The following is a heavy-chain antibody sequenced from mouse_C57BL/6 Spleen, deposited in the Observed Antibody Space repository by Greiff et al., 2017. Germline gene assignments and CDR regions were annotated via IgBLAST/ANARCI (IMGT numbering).Heavy chain of an antibody. V-gene: IGHV3-6*01. CDR1: GYSITSGYY. D-gene: IGHD2-3*01. CDR3: ARFYDFYLDY. CDR2: ISYDGSN. J-gene: IGHJ2*01. Sequence: EVKLVESGPGLVKPSQSLSLTCSVTGYSITSGYYWNWIRQFPGNKLEWMGYISYDGSNNYNPSLKNRISITRDTSKNQFFLKLNSVTTEDTATYYCARFYDFYLDYWGQGTTLTVSS.